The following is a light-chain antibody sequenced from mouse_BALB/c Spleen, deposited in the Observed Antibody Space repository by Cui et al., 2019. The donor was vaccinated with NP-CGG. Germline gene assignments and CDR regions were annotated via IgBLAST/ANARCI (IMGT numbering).Light chain of an antibody. CDR2: GTN. J-gene: IGLJ1*01. Sequence: QAVVTQESALTTSPGETVTLTCRSSTGAVTTGNYANWVQEKPDHLFTGLMGGTNNRAPGVPARFSGSLIGDKAALTITGAQTEDEAIYFCALWYSNHWVFGGGTKLTVL. CDR3: ALWYSNHWV. CDR1: TGAVTTGNY. V-gene: IGLV1*01.